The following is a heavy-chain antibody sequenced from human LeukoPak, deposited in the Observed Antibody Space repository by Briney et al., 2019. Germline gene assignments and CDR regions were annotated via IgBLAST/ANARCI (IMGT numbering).Heavy chain of an antibody. D-gene: IGHD6-6*01. CDR2: ISSSGSTI. Sequence: GGSLRLSCAASGFTFSDYYMSWIRQAPGKGLEWVSYISSSGSTIYYADSVKGRFTISRDNSKNTLYLQMNSLTAEDTAVYYCAKSVARPDAFDIWGQGTMVTVSS. J-gene: IGHJ3*02. V-gene: IGHV3-11*01. CDR3: AKSVARPDAFDI. CDR1: GFTFSDYY.